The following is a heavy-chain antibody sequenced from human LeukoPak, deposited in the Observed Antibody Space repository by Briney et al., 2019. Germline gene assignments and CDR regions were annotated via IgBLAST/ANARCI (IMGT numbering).Heavy chain of an antibody. CDR1: GGSISSYY. Sequence: PSETLSLTCTVSGGSISSYYWSWIRQPAGKGLEWIGRIYTSGSTNYNPSLKSRVTMSVDTSKNQFSLKLSSVTAADTAVYYCARDREGIAVAGLYYFDYWGQGTLVTVSS. V-gene: IGHV4-4*07. D-gene: IGHD6-19*01. CDR3: ARDREGIAVAGLYYFDY. CDR2: IYTSGST. J-gene: IGHJ4*02.